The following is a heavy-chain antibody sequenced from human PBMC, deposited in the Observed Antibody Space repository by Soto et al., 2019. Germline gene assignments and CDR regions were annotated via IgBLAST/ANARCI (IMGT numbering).Heavy chain of an antibody. Sequence: QVQLVESGGGVVQPGRSLRLSCAASGFTFSSYGMHWVRQAPGKGLEWLALVWYDGGNKYYADSVKGRFTISRDNYKNTLYLQMNSLRDEDTSVYYCVRAAGYSGNDYFYYYGMDVWGQGTTVTVSS. V-gene: IGHV3-33*01. D-gene: IGHD5-12*01. J-gene: IGHJ6*02. CDR1: GFTFSSYG. CDR3: VRAAGYSGNDYFYYYGMDV. CDR2: VWYDGGNK.